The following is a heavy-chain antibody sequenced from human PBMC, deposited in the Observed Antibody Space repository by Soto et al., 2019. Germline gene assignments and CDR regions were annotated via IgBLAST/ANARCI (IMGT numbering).Heavy chain of an antibody. V-gene: IGHV3-7*03. Sequence: PGGSLRLSCAASGFTFSRSWMSWVRQTPGKGLEWVANIKEEGSEKYYMDSVKGRFTISRDNAKNSLYLQMNSLRAEDTAVNECARELRAYWGQGPLVTAPQ. CDR3: ARELRAY. CDR1: GFTFSRSW. D-gene: IGHD2-21*02. CDR2: IKEEGSEK. J-gene: IGHJ4*02.